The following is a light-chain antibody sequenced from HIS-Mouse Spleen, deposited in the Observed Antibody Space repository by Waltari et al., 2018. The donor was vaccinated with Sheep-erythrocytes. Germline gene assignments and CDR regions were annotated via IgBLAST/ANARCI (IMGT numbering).Light chain of an antibody. CDR1: SSDVGGYNY. V-gene: IGLV2-8*01. CDR3: SSYAGSNNWV. Sequence: QSALTQPPSASGSPRQSVTISCTGTSSDVGGYNYVSRYQQHPGKAPNLMIYEVSKRPSGVPDRFSGSKSGNTASLTVSGLQAEDEADYYCSSYAGSNNWVFGGGTKLTVL. CDR2: EVS. J-gene: IGLJ3*02.